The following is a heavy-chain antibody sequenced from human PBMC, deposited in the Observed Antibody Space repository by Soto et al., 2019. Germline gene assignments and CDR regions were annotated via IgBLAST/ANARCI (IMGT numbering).Heavy chain of an antibody. V-gene: IGHV1-46*01. CDR1: GYSFFSYY. CDR3: ARGGATIFGVIDS. D-gene: IGHD3-3*02. J-gene: IGHJ4*02. Sequence: PSVKVSCKGSGYSFFSYYIHWVRQAPGQGLEWMGRFLASGGNTFYAQRFRGRVSMTRDTSSTNTVSLELTSLTSDDTAVYYCARGGATIFGVIDSWGQGTRVTVSS. CDR2: FLASGGNT.